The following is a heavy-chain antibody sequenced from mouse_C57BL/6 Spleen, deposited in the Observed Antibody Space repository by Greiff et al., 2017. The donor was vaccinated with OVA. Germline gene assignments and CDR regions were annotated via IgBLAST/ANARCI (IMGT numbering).Heavy chain of an antibody. CDR1: GFTFSDYY. CDR2: ISNGGGST. CDR3: ARHGGYGGYCDY. Sequence: EVKLEESGGGLVQPGGSLKLSCAASGFTFSDYYMYWVRQTPEKRLEWVAYISNGGGSTYYPDTVKGRFTISRDNAKNTLYLQMSRLKSEDTAMYYCARHGGYGGYCDYWGQGTTLTVSS. D-gene: IGHD3-1*01. J-gene: IGHJ2*01. V-gene: IGHV5-12*01.